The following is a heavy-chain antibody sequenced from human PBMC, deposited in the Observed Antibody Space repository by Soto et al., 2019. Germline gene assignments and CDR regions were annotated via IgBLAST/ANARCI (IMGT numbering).Heavy chain of an antibody. CDR2: IGGIGVYT. CDR1: GFTFSSYA. CDR3: AKDWSELQTVY. J-gene: IGHJ4*02. V-gene: IGHV3-23*01. Sequence: DVQLLEPGGGLVHLGGSLRLSCTASGFTFSSYAMSWVRQAPGKGLVWVAGIGGIGVYTYYADSVQGRFIITRDDSTNTVYLQMNSLSAEDTAVYYCAKDWSELQTVYCGQGTLVTVSS. D-gene: IGHD1-7*01.